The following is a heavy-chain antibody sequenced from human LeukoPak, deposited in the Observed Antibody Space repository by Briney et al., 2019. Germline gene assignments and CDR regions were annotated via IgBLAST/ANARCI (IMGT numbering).Heavy chain of an antibody. V-gene: IGHV1-18*01. CDR3: ARDSHRIYSYGLFDY. Sequence: GASVKVSCKASGYTFTSYGISWVRQAPGQGLEWMGWISAYNGNTNYAQKLQGRVTMTTDTSTSTAYMELRSLRSDDTAVYYCARDSHRIYSYGLFDYWGQGTLVTVSS. CDR2: ISAYNGNT. J-gene: IGHJ4*02. D-gene: IGHD5-18*01. CDR1: GYTFTSYG.